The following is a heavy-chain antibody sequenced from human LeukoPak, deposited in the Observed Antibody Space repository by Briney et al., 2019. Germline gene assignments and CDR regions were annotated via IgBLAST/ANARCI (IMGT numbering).Heavy chain of an antibody. D-gene: IGHD6-19*01. V-gene: IGHV3-74*01. J-gene: IGHJ4*02. Sequence: GGSLRLSCAASGFTFSSYWMHWVRQAPGEGLVWVSRIKTDGTTTNYADSVKGRFTVSRDNAKNTLYLQMNSLRAEDTAVYNCARGPYTSGVYRLDYWGQGTLVTVSS. CDR3: ARGPYTSGVYRLDY. CDR1: GFTFSSYW. CDR2: IKTDGTTT.